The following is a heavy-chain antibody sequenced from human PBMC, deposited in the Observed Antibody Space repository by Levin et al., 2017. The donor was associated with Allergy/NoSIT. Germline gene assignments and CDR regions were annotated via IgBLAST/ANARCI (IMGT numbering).Heavy chain of an antibody. Sequence: GGSLRLSCAASGFRIDDYAMHWVRQVPGKGLEWVSGITGNSDNMGYADSLKGRFTISRDNAKNSLYLEMTSVTAEDTALYYCAKSGGRNLFYYGMDVWGQGTTVTVSS. CDR1: GFRIDDYA. CDR2: ITGNSDNM. J-gene: IGHJ6*02. V-gene: IGHV3-9*01. CDR3: AKSGGRNLFYYGMDV. D-gene: IGHD2-15*01.